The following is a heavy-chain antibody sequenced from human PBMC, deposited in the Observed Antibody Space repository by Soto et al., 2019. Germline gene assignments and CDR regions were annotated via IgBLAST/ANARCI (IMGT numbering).Heavy chain of an antibody. J-gene: IGHJ6*02. CDR1: GYSFTTYY. Sequence: ASVKVSCKASGYSFTTYYIHWVRQAPGQGLEWMGIIDPSSGSATYTQKFRGRVTISRDNAKNSLYLQMNSLRDEDTAVYYCARDGGSLYGMDVWGQGTTVTVSS. CDR3: ARDGGSLYGMDV. D-gene: IGHD2-15*01. CDR2: IDPSSGSA. V-gene: IGHV1-46*01.